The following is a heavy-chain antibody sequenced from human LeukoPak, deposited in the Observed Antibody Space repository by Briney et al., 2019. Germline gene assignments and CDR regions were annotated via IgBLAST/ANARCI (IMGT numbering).Heavy chain of an antibody. CDR2: TYYRSKWYN. Sequence: SQTLSLTCAISGDTVSSKGAAWNWIRQSPSRGLEWLARTYYRSKWYNEYAVSVKSRITINPDTSKIQFSLQLISVTPEDTAVYYCARSSGYFDYWGQGTLVSVSS. CDR1: GDTVSSKGAA. J-gene: IGHJ4*02. CDR3: ARSSGYFDY. V-gene: IGHV6-1*01. D-gene: IGHD1-26*01.